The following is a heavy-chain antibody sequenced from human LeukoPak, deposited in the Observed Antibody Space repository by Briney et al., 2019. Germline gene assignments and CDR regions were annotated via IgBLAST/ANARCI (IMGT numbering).Heavy chain of an antibody. D-gene: IGHD3-22*01. Sequence: GGSLRLSCAASGFTFSNYWMHWVRQAPGKGLVWVSHINSDGRTTTYADSVKGRFTISRDNAKNTLHLQMNSLRVEDTAVYYCTRDSSGYDHWGQGTLVTVSS. CDR1: GFTFSNYW. J-gene: IGHJ4*02. V-gene: IGHV3-74*01. CDR2: INSDGRTT. CDR3: TRDSSGYDH.